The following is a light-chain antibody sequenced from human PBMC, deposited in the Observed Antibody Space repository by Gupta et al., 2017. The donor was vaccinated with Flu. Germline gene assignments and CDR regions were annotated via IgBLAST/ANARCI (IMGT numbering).Light chain of an antibody. Sequence: DIVMTPSPLLLPVPPGEPARISCRSSQSLMHNNGNNYLDWYLQKPGQSPQLLIYLGSNRASGVPDRFSGSGSGTDFTLKISRVEAEDVGAYYCMQALQTPRTFGQGTKVEIK. V-gene: IGKV2-28*01. CDR2: LGS. CDR3: MQALQTPRT. J-gene: IGKJ1*01. CDR1: QSLMHNNGNNY.